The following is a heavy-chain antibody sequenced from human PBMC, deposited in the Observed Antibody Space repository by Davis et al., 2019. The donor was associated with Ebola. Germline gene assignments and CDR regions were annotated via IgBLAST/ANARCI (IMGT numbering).Heavy chain of an antibody. V-gene: IGHV4-34*01. CDR1: GGSFSGYY. CDR2: INHSGST. J-gene: IGHJ5*02. D-gene: IGHD6-13*01. CDR3: ARHYSSSWYWFDP. Sequence: MPSETLSLTCAVYGGSFSGYYWSWIRQPPGKGLEWIGEINHSGSTNYNPSLKSRVTISVDTSKNQFSLKLSSVTAADTAVYYCARHYSSSWYWFDPWGQGTLVTVSS.